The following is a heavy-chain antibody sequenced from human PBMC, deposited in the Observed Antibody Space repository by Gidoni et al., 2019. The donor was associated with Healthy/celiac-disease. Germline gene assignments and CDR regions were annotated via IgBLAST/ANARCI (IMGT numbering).Heavy chain of an antibody. CDR1: SSRYY. J-gene: IGHJ5*02. Sequence: SSRYYWGWIRQPPGKGLEWIGSIYYSGSTYYNPSLKSRVTMSVDTSKNQFSLKLSSVTAADTAVYYCARHPSVVAATREVEFDPWGQGTLVTVSS. D-gene: IGHD2-15*01. V-gene: IGHV4-39*01. CDR3: ARHPSVVAATREVEFDP. CDR2: IYYSGST.